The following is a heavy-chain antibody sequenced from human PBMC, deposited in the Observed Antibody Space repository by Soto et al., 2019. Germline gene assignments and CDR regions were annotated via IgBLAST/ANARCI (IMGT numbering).Heavy chain of an antibody. D-gene: IGHD3-22*01. CDR2: IYHSGST. J-gene: IGHJ2*01. Sequence: QVQLQESGPGLVKPSGTLSLTCAVSGGSISSSNWWSWVRQPPGKGLEWIGEIYHSGSTNYNPSLKSRVTISVDKSKNHFSLKLSSVTAADTAMYYCARTTEGSGYYYVGGWYFYRWGSGTLVTVSS. CDR3: ARTTEGSGYYYVGGWYFYR. CDR1: GGSISSSNW. V-gene: IGHV4-4*02.